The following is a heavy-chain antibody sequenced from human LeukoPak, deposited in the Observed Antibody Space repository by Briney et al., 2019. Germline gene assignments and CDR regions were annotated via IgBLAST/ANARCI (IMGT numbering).Heavy chain of an antibody. Sequence: SETLCLTCTVSGGSISSSRYYWGWIRQPPGKGLEWIGSIYYSGSTYYNPSRKSRVTISVDTSKNQFSLKLSSVTAADTAVYYCARVGDSSRWTSQPLYFDYWGQGTLVTVSS. CDR3: ARVGDSSRWTSQPLYFDY. V-gene: IGHV4-39*07. CDR2: IYYSGST. CDR1: GGSISSSRYY. D-gene: IGHD6-13*01. J-gene: IGHJ4*02.